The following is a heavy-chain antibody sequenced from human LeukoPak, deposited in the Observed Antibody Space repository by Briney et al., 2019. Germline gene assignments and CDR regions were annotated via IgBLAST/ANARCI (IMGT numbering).Heavy chain of an antibody. CDR3: ASYTYYYDSSGYYRGGPYYYYYMDV. CDR1: GGTSSSYA. V-gene: IGHV1-69*05. D-gene: IGHD3-22*01. Sequence: SVKVSCKASGGTSSSYAISWVRQAPGQGLEWMGGIIPIFGTANYAQKFQGRVTITTDESTSTAYMELSSLRSEDTAVYYCASYTYYYDSSGYYRGGPYYYYYMDVWGKGTTVTVSS. J-gene: IGHJ6*03. CDR2: IIPIFGTA.